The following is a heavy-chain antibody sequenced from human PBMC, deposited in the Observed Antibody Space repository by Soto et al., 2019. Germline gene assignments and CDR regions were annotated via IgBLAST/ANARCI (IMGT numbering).Heavy chain of an antibody. CDR3: ARIAAAGTDFYYYYGMVV. D-gene: IGHD6-13*01. V-gene: IGHV4-59*01. J-gene: IGHJ6*02. CDR1: GGSISSYY. Sequence: SETLSLTCTVSGGSISSYYWSWIRQPPGKGLEWIGYIYYSGSTNYNPSLKSRVTISVDTSKNQFSLKLSSVTAADTAVYYCARIAAAGTDFYYYYGMVVWGQGTTVTVSS. CDR2: IYYSGST.